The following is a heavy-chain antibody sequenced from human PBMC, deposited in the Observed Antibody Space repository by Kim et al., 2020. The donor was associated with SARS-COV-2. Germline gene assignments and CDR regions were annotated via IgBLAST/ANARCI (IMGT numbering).Heavy chain of an antibody. J-gene: IGHJ4*02. D-gene: IGHD3-3*01. Sequence: GGSLRLSCVASGFTFSDYWMSWVRQAPGKGPEWVANIKEDGSKTYYMDSVKGRFTISRDNAKNSLFLQMKTLRAEDTAFYSCARHGVAGYLDYWGQGTLVTVSS. V-gene: IGHV3-7*03. CDR3: ARHGVAGYLDY. CDR1: GFTFSDYW. CDR2: IKEDGSKT.